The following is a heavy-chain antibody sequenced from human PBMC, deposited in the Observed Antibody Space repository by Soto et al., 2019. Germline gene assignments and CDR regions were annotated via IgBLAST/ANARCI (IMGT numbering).Heavy chain of an antibody. CDR2: ISGSGGST. V-gene: IGHV3-23*01. J-gene: IGHJ5*02. CDR1: GFTFSSYA. Sequence: GGSLRLSCAASGFTFSSYAMSWVRQAPGKGLEWVSAISGSGGSTYYADSVKGRFNISRDNSKNTLYLQMNSLRAEDTAVYYCAKGLTYDFWSGYYTVWEKTNWFDPWGQGTLVTVSS. CDR3: AKGLTYDFWSGYYTVWEKTNWFDP. D-gene: IGHD3-3*01.